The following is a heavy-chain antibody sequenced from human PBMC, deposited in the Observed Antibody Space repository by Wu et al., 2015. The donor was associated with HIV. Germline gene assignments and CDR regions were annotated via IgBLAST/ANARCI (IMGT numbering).Heavy chain of an antibody. V-gene: IGHV1-69*13. CDR1: GGTFSNYA. J-gene: IGHJ3*02. Sequence: QVQLVQSGAEVKKPGSSVKVSCKASGGTFSNYAISWVRQAPGQGLEWMGRIIPIFGTANYAQKFQGRVTITADESTSTAYMELSSLKSEDTAVYYCVRDLGVLAAAVGAFDIWGQGTMVTVSS. CDR2: IIPIFGTA. CDR3: VRDLGVLAAAVGAFDI. D-gene: IGHD6-13*01.